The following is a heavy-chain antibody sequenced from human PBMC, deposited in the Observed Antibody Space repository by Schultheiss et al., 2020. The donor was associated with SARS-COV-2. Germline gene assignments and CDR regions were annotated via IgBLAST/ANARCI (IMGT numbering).Heavy chain of an antibody. V-gene: IGHV3-64*02. CDR3: ARWWYYNSSGHYYFDYGMDV. D-gene: IGHD3-22*01. CDR1: GFTFSTYA. J-gene: IGHJ6*02. CDR2: ISSNGGST. Sequence: GGSLRLSCAAPGFTFSTYALHWVRQAPGKGLEYVSAISSNGGSTYYADSVKGRFTISRDNSKNTLYLQMGSLRAEDTAVYYCARWWYYNSSGHYYFDYGMDVWGQGTTVTVSS.